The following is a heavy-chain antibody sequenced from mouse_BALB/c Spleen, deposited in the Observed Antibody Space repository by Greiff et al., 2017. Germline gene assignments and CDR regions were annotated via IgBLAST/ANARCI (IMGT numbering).Heavy chain of an antibody. J-gene: IGHJ2*01. CDR3: TRDEARDYFDY. CDR1: GFTFSSYT. CDR2: ISSGGSYT. V-gene: IGHV5-6-4*01. Sequence: EVHLVESGGGLVKPGGSLKLSCAASGFTFSSYTMSWVRQTPEKRLEWVATISSGGSYTYYPDSVKGRFTISRDNAKNTLYLQMSSLKSEDTAMYYCTRDEARDYFDYWGQGTTLTVSS.